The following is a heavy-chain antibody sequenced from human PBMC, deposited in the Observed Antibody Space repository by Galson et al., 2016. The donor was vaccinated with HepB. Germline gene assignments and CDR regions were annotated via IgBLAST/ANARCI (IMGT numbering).Heavy chain of an antibody. Sequence: SETLSLTCTVSSGSISSSRYYWGWIRQPPGKGLEWIGSVYYSGTAYYDPSLKSRVSISVATSKNQFSLRLSSVTAGDTAVYFCASHAGGDCYNNLADAFDIWGRGTMVTVSS. J-gene: IGHJ3*02. CDR2: VYYSGTA. CDR3: ASHAGGDCYNNLADAFDI. CDR1: SGSISSSRYY. D-gene: IGHD2-21*01. V-gene: IGHV4-39*01.